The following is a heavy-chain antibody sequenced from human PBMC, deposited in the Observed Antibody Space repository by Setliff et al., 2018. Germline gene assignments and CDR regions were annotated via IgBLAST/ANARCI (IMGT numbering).Heavy chain of an antibody. CDR1: GGTFNSYA. J-gene: IGHJ4*02. V-gene: IGHV1-69*13. CDR2: IIPIFGSA. CDR3: ARGSVEYSRGWYYFDY. D-gene: IGHD6-19*01. Sequence: SVKVSCKASGGTFNSYAISWVRQAPGQGLEWMGGIIPIFGSANYARKFQGRVTVTADESTSTAYMELSSLRSEDTAVYYCARGSVEYSRGWYYFDYWGQGALVTVSS.